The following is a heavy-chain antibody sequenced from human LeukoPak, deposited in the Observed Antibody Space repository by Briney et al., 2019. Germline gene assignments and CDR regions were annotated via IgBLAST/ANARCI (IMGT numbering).Heavy chain of an antibody. Sequence: GASVKVSCKASGYSFTNYDINWVRQATGQGLEWMGWMNPKSGDTGYSQKFQGRVTMTRDMSTSTDYMELSSLRSEDTAVYYCARDNSVGDYAWWFDPWGQGTLVTVSS. V-gene: IGHV1-8*02. D-gene: IGHD1-26*01. CDR2: MNPKSGDT. J-gene: IGHJ5*02. CDR1: GYSFTNYD. CDR3: ARDNSVGDYAWWFDP.